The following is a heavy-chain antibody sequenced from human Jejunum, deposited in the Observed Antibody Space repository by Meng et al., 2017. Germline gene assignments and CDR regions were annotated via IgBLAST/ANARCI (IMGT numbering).Heavy chain of an antibody. Sequence: VQLGQAGAEVKKPGAYVKVSCKASGYAFNTYGISWVRQAPGQGLEWMGWIGVYNGKTNFAQNFQGRVALTTDTSTSTAYMELRSLRSDDTAVYYCARDLGPYYDFWRGYYFDFWGQGTLVTVSS. J-gene: IGHJ4*02. CDR1: GYAFNTYG. CDR3: ARDLGPYYDFWRGYYFDF. D-gene: IGHD3-3*01. V-gene: IGHV1-18*01. CDR2: IGVYNGKT.